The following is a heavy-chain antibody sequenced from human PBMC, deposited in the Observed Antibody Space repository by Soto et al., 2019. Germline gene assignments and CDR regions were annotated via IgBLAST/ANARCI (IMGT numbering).Heavy chain of an antibody. CDR2: IYHSGST. J-gene: IGHJ5*02. D-gene: IGHD3-3*01. Sequence: QVQLQESGPGLVKPSGTLSLTCAVSGGSISSSNWWSWVRQPPGKGLEWIGEIYHSGSTNYNPSLKSRVTISVDKSKNQFSLKLSSVTAADTAVYYCARFGVLIAQIGGYRPNNWFDPWGQGTLVTVSS. V-gene: IGHV4-4*02. CDR3: ARFGVLIAQIGGYRPNNWFDP. CDR1: GGSISSSNW.